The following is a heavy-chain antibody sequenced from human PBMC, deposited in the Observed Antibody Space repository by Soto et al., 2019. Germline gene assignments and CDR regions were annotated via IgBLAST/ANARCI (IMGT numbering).Heavy chain of an antibody. Sequence: QVQLQESGPGLVKPSQTLSLICTVSGGSIGRGGYYWSWIRQHPGKGLEWIGNIYYSGRTYYKPSLRSRVIISVDTSKNQFSLKLNSVTAADTAVYYCARDEGAAADYNWFDPWGQGTLVIVSS. D-gene: IGHD6-13*01. V-gene: IGHV4-31*03. CDR2: IYYSGRT. CDR3: ARDEGAAADYNWFDP. CDR1: GGSIGRGGYY. J-gene: IGHJ5*02.